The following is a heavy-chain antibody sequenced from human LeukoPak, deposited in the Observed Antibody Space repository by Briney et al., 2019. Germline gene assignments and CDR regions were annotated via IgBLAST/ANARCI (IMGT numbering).Heavy chain of an antibody. CDR3: ARVFDSSGWYGRGPFDY. J-gene: IGHJ4*02. CDR2: IYHSGST. V-gene: IGHV4-38-2*02. CDR1: GDSISSYY. D-gene: IGHD6-19*01. Sequence: SETLSLTCTVSGDSISSYYWSWIRQPPGKGLEWIGSIYHSGSTYYNPSLKSRVTISVDTSKNQFSLKLSSVTAADTAVYYCARVFDSSGWYGRGPFDYWGQGTLVTVSS.